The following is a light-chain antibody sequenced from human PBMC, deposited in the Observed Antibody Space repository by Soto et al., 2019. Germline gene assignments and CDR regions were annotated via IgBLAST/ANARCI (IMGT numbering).Light chain of an antibody. J-gene: IGKJ2*01. CDR1: QSVLYSSNNKND. V-gene: IGKV4-1*01. CDR2: WAS. Sequence: DIVMTQSPDSLAVYLGERATINCKYSQSVLYSSNNKNDLGWYQQKPGQPPKLLIYWASTRESGVPDRFSGSGSGTDFTLTINSLQAEDVAVYYCQQYYSPPYTFGQGTKLEIK. CDR3: QQYYSPPYT.